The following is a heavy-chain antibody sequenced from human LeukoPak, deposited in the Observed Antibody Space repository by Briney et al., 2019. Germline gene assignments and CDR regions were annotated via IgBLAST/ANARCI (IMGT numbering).Heavy chain of an antibody. CDR2: ISGGGSTI. CDR3: ARDIYYYDSSGYYFPGGSDY. Sequence: PGGSLRLSCAASGFTFSDYYMSWIRQAPGKGLEWVSYISGGGSTIYYADSVKGRFTISRDNAKNSLYLQMNSLRAEDTAVYYCARDIYYYDSSGYYFPGGSDYWGQGTLATVSS. V-gene: IGHV3-11*04. J-gene: IGHJ4*02. D-gene: IGHD3-22*01. CDR1: GFTFSDYY.